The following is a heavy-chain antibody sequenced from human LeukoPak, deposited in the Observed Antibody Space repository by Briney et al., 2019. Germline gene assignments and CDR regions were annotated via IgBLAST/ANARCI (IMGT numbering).Heavy chain of an antibody. CDR2: IYNSGTT. V-gene: IGHV4-39*01. CDR3: ASRVYGLGSFNY. Sequence: NPSETLSLTCTVSGDSISSTSYYWDWIRQPPGKGLEWIGSIYNSGTTYYNPSLKSRVTISVDTSKNQFSLKVSSVTAADTAVYYCASRVYGLGSFNYWGQGTLVTVSP. J-gene: IGHJ4*01. CDR1: GDSISSTSYY. D-gene: IGHD3-10*01.